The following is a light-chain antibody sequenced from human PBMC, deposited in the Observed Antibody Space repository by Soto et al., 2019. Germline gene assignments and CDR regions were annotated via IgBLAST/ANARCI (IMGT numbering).Light chain of an antibody. Sequence: IRMTRSPSPLCASGWGRVTLSCQASHGIGNALGWYQQKPGKPPKVLIYGASNLQSGVPPRFSGSGSGTDFTLAISSLQPEDSATYHCLQDINYTWTFGQGNKGGYQ. CDR2: GAS. J-gene: IGKJ1*01. CDR3: LQDINYTWT. CDR1: HGIGNA. V-gene: IGKV1-6*01.